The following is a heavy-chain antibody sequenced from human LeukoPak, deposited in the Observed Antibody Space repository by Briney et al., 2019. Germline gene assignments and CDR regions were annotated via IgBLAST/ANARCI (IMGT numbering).Heavy chain of an antibody. CDR3: ARQTGGSYRLDY. J-gene: IGHJ4*02. V-gene: IGHV1-46*01. D-gene: IGHD1-26*01. CDR2: INPSGGST. Sequence: ASVNVSCKASGYTFTYYYMHWVRQAPGQGLEWMGIINPSGGSTSYAQKFQGRVTMTRDTSTSTVYMELSSLRSEDTAVYYCARQTGGSYRLDYWGQGTLVTVSS. CDR1: GYTFTYYY.